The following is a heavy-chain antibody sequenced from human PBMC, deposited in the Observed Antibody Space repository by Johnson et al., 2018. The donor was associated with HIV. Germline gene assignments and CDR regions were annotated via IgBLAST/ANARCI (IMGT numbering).Heavy chain of an antibody. CDR3: AKVYSSSVPAPGI. D-gene: IGHD6-6*01. Sequence: QVQLVESGGGVVQPGRSLRLSCAASGFTFRSYAMHWVRQAPGTGLEWVAAISSDGSNKYYAASVTGRFTNSRDNSKHTLYLQMNSLRAEDTAVYYCAKVYSSSVPAPGIWGQGTMVTVSS. CDR1: GFTFRSYA. CDR2: ISSDGSNK. J-gene: IGHJ3*02. V-gene: IGHV3-30-3*02.